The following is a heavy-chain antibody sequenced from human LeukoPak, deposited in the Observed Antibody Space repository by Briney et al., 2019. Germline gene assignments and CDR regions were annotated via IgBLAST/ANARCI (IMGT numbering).Heavy chain of an antibody. J-gene: IGHJ5*02. CDR1: GGTFGSYA. CDR2: IIPIFGTA. Sequence: ASVKVSCKASGGTFGSYAISWVRQAPGRGLEWMGGIIPIFGTANYAQKFQGRVTITTDESTSTAYMELSSLRSEDTAVYYCARGTEMATIYHWGQGTLVTVSS. D-gene: IGHD5-24*01. CDR3: ARGTEMATIYH. V-gene: IGHV1-69*05.